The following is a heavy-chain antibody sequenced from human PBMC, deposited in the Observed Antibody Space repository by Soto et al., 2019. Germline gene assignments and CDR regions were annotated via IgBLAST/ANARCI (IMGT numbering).Heavy chain of an antibody. CDR1: GGTFSSYA. D-gene: IGHD2-2*01. J-gene: IGHJ5*02. V-gene: IGHV1-69*06. Sequence: SVKISCKASGGTFSSYAISWVRQAPGQGLEWMGGIIPIFGTANYAQKFQGRVTITADKSTSTAYMELSSLRSEDTAVYYCARDAMGGYKYSWVDPWGQGTLVTVSS. CDR3: ARDAMGGYKYSWVDP. CDR2: IIPIFGTA.